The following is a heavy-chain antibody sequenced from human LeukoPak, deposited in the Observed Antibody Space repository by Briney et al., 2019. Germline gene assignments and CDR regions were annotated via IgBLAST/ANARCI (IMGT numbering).Heavy chain of an antibody. CDR2: ISGSGGST. D-gene: IGHD4-23*01. CDR3: AKVAGGNSGGVDY. J-gene: IGHJ4*02. Sequence: PGGSLRLSCAASGFTFSSFAMSWVRQAPGKGLEWVSDISGSGGSTYYADSVKGRFTISRDNSKNTLYLQMSSLRAEDTAVYYCAKVAGGNSGGVDYWGQGTLVTVSS. CDR1: GFTFSSFA. V-gene: IGHV3-23*01.